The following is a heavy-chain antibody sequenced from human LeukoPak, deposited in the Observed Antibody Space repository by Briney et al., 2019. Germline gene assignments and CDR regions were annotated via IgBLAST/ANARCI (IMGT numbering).Heavy chain of an antibody. CDR1: GFTVSSNY. Sequence: GGSLRLSCAASGFTVSSNYMSWVRQAPGKGLEWVSVIYSGGTTYYADSVKGRFTISRDNSKNTLYLQMNSLRAEDTAVYYCAALLHDGSGYYLPFDPWGQGTLVTVSS. V-gene: IGHV3-53*01. CDR2: IYSGGTT. D-gene: IGHD3-22*01. J-gene: IGHJ5*02. CDR3: AALLHDGSGYYLPFDP.